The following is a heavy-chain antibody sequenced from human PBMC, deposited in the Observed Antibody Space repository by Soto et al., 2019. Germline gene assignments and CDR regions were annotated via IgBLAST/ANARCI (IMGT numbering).Heavy chain of an antibody. V-gene: IGHV1-46*01. CDR3: ARGASDFRSGYLAHFDY. CDR1: GYTFTSYY. D-gene: IGHD3-3*01. J-gene: IGHJ4*02. CDR2: INPSGGST. Sequence: ASVKVSCKASGYTFTSYYMHWVRQAPGQGLEWMGIINPSGGSTSYAQKFQGRVTMTRDTSTSTVYMELSSLRSEDTAVYYCARGASDFRSGYLAHFDYWGQGTLVTVSS.